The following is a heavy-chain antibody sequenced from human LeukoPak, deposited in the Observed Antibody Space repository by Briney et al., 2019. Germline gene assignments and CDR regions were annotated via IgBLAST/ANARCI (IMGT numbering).Heavy chain of an antibody. V-gene: IGHV3-23*01. CDR1: GFTFSSYA. CDR2: ISGSGGST. Sequence: PGGSLRLSCAASGFTFSSYAMSWFRQAPAKGLEGVSAISGSGGSTYYADSVKGRFTISIDNSKNQLYLQMNSLRAGDTAVYYCAKDQGFLEWLSLGLDYWGQGTLVTVSS. J-gene: IGHJ4*02. D-gene: IGHD3-3*01. CDR3: AKDQGFLEWLSLGLDY.